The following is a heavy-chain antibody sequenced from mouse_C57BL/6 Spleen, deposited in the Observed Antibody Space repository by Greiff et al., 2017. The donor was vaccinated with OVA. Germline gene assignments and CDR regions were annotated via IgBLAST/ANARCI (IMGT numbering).Heavy chain of an antibody. V-gene: IGHV3-6*01. D-gene: IGHD4-1*01. CDR1: GYSITSGYY. Sequence: VQLKESGPGLVKPSQSLSLTCSVTGYSITSGYYWNWIRQFPGNKLEWMGYISYDGSNNYNPSLKNRISITRDTSKNQFFLKLNSVTTEDTATYYCARETGPVYYFDYWGQGTTLTVSS. J-gene: IGHJ2*01. CDR2: ISYDGSN. CDR3: ARETGPVYYFDY.